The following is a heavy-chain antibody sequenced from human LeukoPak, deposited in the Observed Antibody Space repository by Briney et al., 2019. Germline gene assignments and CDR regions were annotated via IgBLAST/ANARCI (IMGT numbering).Heavy chain of an antibody. CDR3: ARDSTGYGYEEWS. J-gene: IGHJ5*02. CDR2: INSDGTST. V-gene: IGHV3-74*01. Sequence: GGSLRLSCAASGFTFSTYWMHWVRQAPGKGLVWVSRINSDGTSTSYADSVKGRFTISRDNAKNSVYLQMNSLRAEDTAVYYCARDSTGYGYEEWSWGQGTLVTVSS. D-gene: IGHD5-18*01. CDR1: GFTFSTYW.